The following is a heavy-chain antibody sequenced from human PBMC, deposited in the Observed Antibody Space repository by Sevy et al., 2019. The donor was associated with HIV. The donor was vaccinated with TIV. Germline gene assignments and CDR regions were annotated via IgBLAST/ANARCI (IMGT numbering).Heavy chain of an antibody. Sequence: GGSLRLSCAASGFTFSSYGMHWVRQAPGKGLEWVAVIWNDRSNKHYADSVKGRFTISRDNSKNTLYLQMNSLRAEDTAVYYCPSLPNNYYDSSGSSGDDAFDIWGQGTMVTVSS. CDR3: PSLPNNYYDSSGSSGDDAFDI. V-gene: IGHV3-33*01. J-gene: IGHJ3*02. CDR2: IWNDRSNK. CDR1: GFTFSSYG. D-gene: IGHD3-22*01.